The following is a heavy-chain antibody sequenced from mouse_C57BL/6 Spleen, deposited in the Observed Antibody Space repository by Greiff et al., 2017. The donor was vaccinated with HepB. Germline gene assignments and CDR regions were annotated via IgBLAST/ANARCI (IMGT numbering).Heavy chain of an antibody. CDR1: GYTFTSYW. V-gene: IGHV1-64*01. Sequence: QVQLQQPGAELVKPGASVKLSCKASGYTFTSYWMHWVKQRPGQGLEWIGMIHPNSGSTNYNEKFKSKATLTADKSSSTAYMQLSSLTSEDSAVYYCARDYNIFAYWGQGTLVTVSA. D-gene: IGHD2-12*01. CDR3: ARDYNIFAY. CDR2: IHPNSGST. J-gene: IGHJ3*01.